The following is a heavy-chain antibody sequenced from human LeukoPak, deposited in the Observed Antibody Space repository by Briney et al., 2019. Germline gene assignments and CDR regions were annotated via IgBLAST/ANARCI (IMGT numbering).Heavy chain of an antibody. D-gene: IGHD3-3*02. V-gene: IGHV3-23*01. CDR1: GFTFSNYA. Sequence: GGSLRLSCAASGFTFSNYAMSWVRQAPGKGLEWVSGVSGSGSVTYHAESVKGRFTISRDNSKNTLHLQMNSLRAEDTAVYYCATFLAIVTARDSLYFQHWGQGTLVTVSS. J-gene: IGHJ1*01. CDR3: ATFLAIVTARDSLYFQH. CDR2: VSGSGSVT.